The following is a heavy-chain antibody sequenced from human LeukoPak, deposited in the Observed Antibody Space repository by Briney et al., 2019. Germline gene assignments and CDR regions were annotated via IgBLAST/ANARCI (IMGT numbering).Heavy chain of an antibody. V-gene: IGHV4-31*03. D-gene: IGHD3-22*01. CDR1: GGFISGSNYF. J-gene: IGHJ4*02. CDR2: ISHSGST. Sequence: SQSLSLTCSVSGGFISGSNYFWTWIRQHPGRGLVWIGYISHSGSTYYNPALESRVSISVDTSKNQFSLKLSAVTAADTAVYYCAREIRYYFNSRGYPLALRHFDYWGQGTLVTVS. CDR3: AREIRYYFNSRGYPLALRHFDY.